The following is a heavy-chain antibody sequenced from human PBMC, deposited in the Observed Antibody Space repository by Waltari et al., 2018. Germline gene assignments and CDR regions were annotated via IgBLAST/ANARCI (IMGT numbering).Heavy chain of an antibody. V-gene: IGHV4-34*01. CDR2: IKHSGST. Sequence: QVQLQQWVAGLLKPSETLSLTFAVYGGSFSGYYLSWIRQPPGKGLEWIVEIKHSGSTSYNRSLKSRVTIAVDTSKNQFSLKLSSVTAADTAVYYCERVPVKYDSSGYYYYGMDIWGQGTTVTVSS. CDR3: ERVPVKYDSSGYYYYGMDI. J-gene: IGHJ6*02. D-gene: IGHD3-22*01. CDR1: GGSFSGYY.